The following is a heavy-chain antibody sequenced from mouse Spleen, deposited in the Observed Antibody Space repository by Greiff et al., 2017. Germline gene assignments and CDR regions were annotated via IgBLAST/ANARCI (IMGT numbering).Heavy chain of an antibody. CDR2: IWAGGST. D-gene: IGHD2-4*01. Sequence: QVQLKESGPGLVAPSQSLSITCTVSGFSLTSHGVHWVRQPPGKGLEWLGVIWAGGSTNYNSALMSRLSISKDNSKSQVFLKMNSLQTDDTAMYYCARDEDDYDGRRGYYAMDYWGQGTSVTVSS. V-gene: IGHV2-9*02. CDR3: ARDEDDYDGRRGYYAMDY. CDR1: GFSLTSHG. J-gene: IGHJ4*01.